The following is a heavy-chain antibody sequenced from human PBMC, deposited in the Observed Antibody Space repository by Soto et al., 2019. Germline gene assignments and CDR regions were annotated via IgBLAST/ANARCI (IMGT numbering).Heavy chain of an antibody. D-gene: IGHD2-21*02. CDR1: GFTFTDYY. V-gene: IGHV3-11*03. Sequence: LRLSCAASGFTFTDYYMIWIRQAPGKGLEWVSYISSSSSYTNYADSVKGRFTISRDNAKNSLYLQMNSLGAEDTAVYYCAKLTGDSWGYFDSWGQGTLVTVS. CDR2: ISSSSSYT. J-gene: IGHJ4*02. CDR3: AKLTGDSWGYFDS.